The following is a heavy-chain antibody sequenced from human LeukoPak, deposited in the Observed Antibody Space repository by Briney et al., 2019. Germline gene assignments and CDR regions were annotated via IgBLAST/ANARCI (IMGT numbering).Heavy chain of an antibody. J-gene: IGHJ4*01. CDR2: ISSSSSYT. V-gene: IGHV3-11*06. D-gene: IGHD3-22*01. CDR3: ARDTYYYDSSRYFDY. CDR1: GFTFSDYY. Sequence: GGSLRLSCAASGFTFSDYYMSWIRQAPGKGLEWVSYISSSSSYTNYADSVKGRFTISRDNAKNSLYLQMNSLRAEDTAVYYCARDTYYYDSSRYFDYWGHGTLVTVSS.